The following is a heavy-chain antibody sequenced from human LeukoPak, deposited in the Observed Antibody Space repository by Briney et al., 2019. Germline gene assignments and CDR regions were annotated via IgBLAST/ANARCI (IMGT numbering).Heavy chain of an antibody. V-gene: IGHV1-69*13. D-gene: IGHD5-24*01. J-gene: IGHJ4*02. CDR2: IIPIFGTA. CDR1: GGTFSSYA. CDR3: ARDLSRDGYNYFDY. Sequence: ASVKVSCKASGGTFSSYAISWVRQAPGQGLEWMGGIIPIFGTANYAQKFQGRVTITADESTSTAYMELSSLRSEDTAVYYCARDLSRDGYNYFDYGGQGPLVTVSS.